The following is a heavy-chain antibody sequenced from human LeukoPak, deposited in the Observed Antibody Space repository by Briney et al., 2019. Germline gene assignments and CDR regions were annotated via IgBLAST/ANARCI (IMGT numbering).Heavy chain of an antibody. V-gene: IGHV1-8*01. J-gene: IGHJ4*02. CDR3: ARGPPNWGYDY. CDR2: MSPNSGDT. D-gene: IGHD7-27*01. Sequence: ASVKVSCKASGYTLTSYDFNWVRQATGQRPEWMGWMSPNSGDTGHAQKFQDRVTMTRNTSISTAYMELSSLRSDDTAVYYCARGPPNWGYDYWGPGTLVTVSS. CDR1: GYTLTSYD.